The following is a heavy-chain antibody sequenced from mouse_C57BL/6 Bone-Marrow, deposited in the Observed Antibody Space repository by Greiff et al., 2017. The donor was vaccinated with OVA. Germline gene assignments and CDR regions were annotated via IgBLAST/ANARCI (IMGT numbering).Heavy chain of an antibody. CDR3: TRDGSSPWYFDV. CDR1: GFTFSSYA. Sequence: EVHLVESVEGLVKPGGSLKLSCAASGFTFSSYAMSWVRQTPEKRLEWVAYISSGGDYIYYADTVKGRFTISRDNARNTLYLQMSSLKSEDTAMYYCTRDGSSPWYFDVWGTGTTVTVSS. V-gene: IGHV5-9-1*02. CDR2: ISSGGDYI. J-gene: IGHJ1*03. D-gene: IGHD1-1*01.